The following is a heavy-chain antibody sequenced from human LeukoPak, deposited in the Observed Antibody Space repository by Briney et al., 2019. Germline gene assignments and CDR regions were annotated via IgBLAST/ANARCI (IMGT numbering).Heavy chain of an antibody. J-gene: IGHJ6*02. CDR3: ARGGYYYYGMDV. Sequence: SETLPLTCTVSGGSISSGGYYWSWIRQHPGTGLEWIGYIYYSGSTYYNPSLKSRVTISVDTSKNQFSLKLSSVTAADTAVYYCARGGYYYYGMDVWGQGTTVTVSS. CDR2: IYYSGST. V-gene: IGHV4-31*03. CDR1: GGSISSGGYY. D-gene: IGHD5-12*01.